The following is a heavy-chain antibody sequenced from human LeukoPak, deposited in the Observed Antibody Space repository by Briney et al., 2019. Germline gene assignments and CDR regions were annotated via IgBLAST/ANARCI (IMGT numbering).Heavy chain of an antibody. CDR3: ARVPREAVAGTSHWFDP. J-gene: IGHJ5*02. D-gene: IGHD6-19*01. CDR2: INPNSGGT. Sequence: GASVKVSCKASGYTFTGYYMHWVRQAPGQGLEWMGWINPNSGGTNYAQKFQGRVTMTRDTSISTAYMELSRLRSDDTAVYYCARVPREAVAGTSHWFDPWGQGTLVTVSS. CDR1: GYTFTGYY. V-gene: IGHV1-2*02.